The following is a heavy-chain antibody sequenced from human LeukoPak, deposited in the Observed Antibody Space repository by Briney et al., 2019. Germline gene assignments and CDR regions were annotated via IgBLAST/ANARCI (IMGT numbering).Heavy chain of an antibody. CDR1: AGSISGYY. CDR3: ARFWGITMVRGVDAFDI. CDR2: IYYSGST. V-gene: IGHV4-59*01. Sequence: SETLSLTCTVSAGSISGYYWSWIRQPPGKGLEWIGYIYYSGSTNYNPSLKSRVTISVDTSKNQFSLKLSSVTAADTAVYYCARFWGITMVRGVDAFDIWGQGTMVTVSS. J-gene: IGHJ3*02. D-gene: IGHD3-10*01.